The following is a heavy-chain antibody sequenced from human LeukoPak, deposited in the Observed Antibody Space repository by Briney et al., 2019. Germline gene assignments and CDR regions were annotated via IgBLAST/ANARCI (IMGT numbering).Heavy chain of an antibody. D-gene: IGHD4-17*01. Sequence: SETLSLTCTVSGGSISSSSYYWGWIRQPPGKGLEWIGSIYHSGSTYYNPSLKSRVTISGDTSKNQFSLRLSSVTAADTAMYYCARGRDYVGFYYFDYWGQGTLVTVSS. J-gene: IGHJ4*02. CDR1: GGSISSSSYY. CDR2: IYHSGST. CDR3: ARGRDYVGFYYFDY. V-gene: IGHV4-39*07.